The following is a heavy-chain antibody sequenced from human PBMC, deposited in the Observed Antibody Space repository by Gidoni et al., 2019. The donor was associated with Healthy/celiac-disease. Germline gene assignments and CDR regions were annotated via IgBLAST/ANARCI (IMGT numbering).Heavy chain of an antibody. CDR1: GFTFSSYG. CDR3: AKTWLLSPGQVDY. Sequence: QVQLVESGGGVVQPGRSLRLSCAASGFTFSSYGMHWVRQAPAKGLEWVAVISYDGSNKYYADSVKGRFTISRDNSKNTLYLQMNSLRAEDTAVYYCAKTWLLSPGQVDYWGQGTLVTVSS. J-gene: IGHJ4*02. D-gene: IGHD3-9*01. V-gene: IGHV3-30*18. CDR2: ISYDGSNK.